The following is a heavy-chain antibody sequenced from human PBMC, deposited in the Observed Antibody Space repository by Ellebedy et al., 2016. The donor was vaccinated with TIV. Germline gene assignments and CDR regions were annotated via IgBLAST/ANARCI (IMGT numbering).Heavy chain of an antibody. J-gene: IGHJ5*02. CDR2: IWYDGSNQ. D-gene: IGHD3-10*01. Sequence: PGGSLRLSCAASGFTLSSSGIHWVRQAPGKGLEWVALIWYDGSNQDYADSVRDRFTISRDNSNITLYLQMNSLRAEDTAVYYCTRDFGHAYGFYNFFDPWGLGTLVTVSS. CDR3: TRDFGHAYGFYNFFDP. V-gene: IGHV3-33*08. CDR1: GFTLSSSG.